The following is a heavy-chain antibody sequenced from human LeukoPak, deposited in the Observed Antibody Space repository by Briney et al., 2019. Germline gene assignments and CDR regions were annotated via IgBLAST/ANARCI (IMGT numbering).Heavy chain of an antibody. J-gene: IGHJ4*02. D-gene: IGHD6-13*01. CDR2: INSDGSSA. V-gene: IGHV3-74*01. CDR1: GFTLSSYW. Sequence: GGSLRLSCAASGFTLSSYWMHWVRQAPGKGLVWVSRINSDGSSASYADSVKGRFTISRDNAKNTLYLQMNSLRAEDTAVYYCARSGGYSSSWSIFDYWGQGTLVTVSS. CDR3: ARSGGYSSSWSIFDY.